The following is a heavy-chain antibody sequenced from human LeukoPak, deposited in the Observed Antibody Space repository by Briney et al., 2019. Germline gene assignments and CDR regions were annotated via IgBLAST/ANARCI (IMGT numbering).Heavy chain of an antibody. J-gene: IGHJ5*02. Sequence: SQTLSLTCTVSGGSISSGDYYWSWIRQPPGKGLEWIGYIYYSGSTYYNPSLKSRVTISVDTSKNQFSLKLSSVTAADTAVYYCTRASTVVTWFDPWGQGTLLTVSS. CDR3: TRASTVVTWFDP. V-gene: IGHV4-30-4*08. CDR2: IYYSGST. CDR1: GGSISSGDYY. D-gene: IGHD4-23*01.